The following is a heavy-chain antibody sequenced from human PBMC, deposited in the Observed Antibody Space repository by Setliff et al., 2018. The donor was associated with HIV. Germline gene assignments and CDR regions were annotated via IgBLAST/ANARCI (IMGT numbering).Heavy chain of an antibody. CDR2: MNPNSGVS. Sequence: ASVKVSCKPSGHTFTNYDIHWMRRATGQGLEWMGWMNPNSGVSGYALKFHDRVTMTRDTSITTSYMELSSLPSEDTAVYYCARGKGVGVFIITGGLDVWGQGTTVTVSS. CDR3: ARGKGVGVFIITGGLDV. V-gene: IGHV1-8*01. D-gene: IGHD3-10*01. CDR1: GHTFTNYD. J-gene: IGHJ6*02.